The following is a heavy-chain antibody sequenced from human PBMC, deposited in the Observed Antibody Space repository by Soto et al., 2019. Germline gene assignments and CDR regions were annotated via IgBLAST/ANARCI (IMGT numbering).Heavy chain of an antibody. J-gene: IGHJ2*01. CDR1: GFTFSSYG. V-gene: IGHV3-33*01. Sequence: QVQLVESGGGVVQPGRSLRLSCAASGFTFSSYGMHWVRQAPGKGLEWVAVIWYDGSNKYYADSVKGRFTISRDNSKNTLYLQMNSLRAEDTAVYYCARPRYDVWSGPHWYFDLWGRGTLVTVSS. D-gene: IGHD3-3*01. CDR3: ARPRYDVWSGPHWYFDL. CDR2: IWYDGSNK.